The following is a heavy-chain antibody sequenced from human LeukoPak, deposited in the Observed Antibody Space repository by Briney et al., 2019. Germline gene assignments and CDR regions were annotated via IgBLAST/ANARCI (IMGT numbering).Heavy chain of an antibody. V-gene: IGHV1-69*04. Sequence: ASVKVSCKASGGTFSSYAISWVRQAPGQGLEWMGRIIPILGIANYAQKFQGRVTITADKPTSTAYMELSSLRSEDTAVYYCARGARVGASGGYYFDYWGQGTLVTVSS. J-gene: IGHJ4*02. CDR2: IIPILGIA. D-gene: IGHD1-26*01. CDR3: ARGARVGASGGYYFDY. CDR1: GGTFSSYA.